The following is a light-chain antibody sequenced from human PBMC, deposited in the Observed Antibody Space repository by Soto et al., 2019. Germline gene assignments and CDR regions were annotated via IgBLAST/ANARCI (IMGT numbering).Light chain of an antibody. Sequence: TLLALARGDQCLSAEESTSLSCRDSQSVSSSYLAWYQQNTGQAPRLVIYGESSRATGIPDRFSGSGSGTDWNLTITRLQPEDFAIYYCQKYDSYPLTCGGGTKVDIK. CDR2: GES. J-gene: IGKJ4*01. CDR3: QKYDSYPLT. CDR1: QSVSSSY. V-gene: IGKV3-20*01.